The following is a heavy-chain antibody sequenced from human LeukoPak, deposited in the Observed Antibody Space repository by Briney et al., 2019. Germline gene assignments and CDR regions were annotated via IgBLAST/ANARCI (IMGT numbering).Heavy chain of an antibody. Sequence: GGSLRLSCAASGFTVSSNYMSWVRQAPGKGLEWVSVIYSGGSTYYADSVKGRFTISRDNSKNTLYLQMNSLRAEDTAVYYCARDQYDSSGYYFYYFDYWGQGTLVTVSS. V-gene: IGHV3-53*01. CDR3: ARDQYDSSGYYFYYFDY. J-gene: IGHJ4*02. CDR1: GFTVSSNY. D-gene: IGHD3-22*01. CDR2: IYSGGST.